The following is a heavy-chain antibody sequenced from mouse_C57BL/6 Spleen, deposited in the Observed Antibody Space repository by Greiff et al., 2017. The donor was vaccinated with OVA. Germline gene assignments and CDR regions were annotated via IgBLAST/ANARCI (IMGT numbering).Heavy chain of an antibody. V-gene: IGHV5-17*01. CDR2: ISSGSSTI. CDR3: ARSGTFYAMDY. Sequence: EVKVEESGGGLVKPGGSLKLSCAASGFTFSDYGMPWVRQAPEKGLEWVAYISSGSSTIYYADTVKGRFTISRDNAKSTLFMQMTSLRSEDTARYYCARSGTFYAMDYWGQGTSVTVSS. J-gene: IGHJ4*01. D-gene: IGHD5-1*01. CDR1: GFTFSDYG.